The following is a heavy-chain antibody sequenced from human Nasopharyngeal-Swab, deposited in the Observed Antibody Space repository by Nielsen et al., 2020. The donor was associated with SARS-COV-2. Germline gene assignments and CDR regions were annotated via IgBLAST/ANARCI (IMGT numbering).Heavy chain of an antibody. CDR3: AMRYYDILTGYRRGYYYGMDV. CDR1: GFTFSSYS. D-gene: IGHD3-9*01. CDR2: ISSSSSTI. J-gene: IGHJ6*02. Sequence: GESLKISCAASGFTFSSYSMNWVRKAPGKGLEWVSYISSSSSTIYYADSVKGRFTISRDNAKNSLYLQMNSLRAEDTAVYYCAMRYYDILTGYRRGYYYGMDVWGQGTTVTVSS. V-gene: IGHV3-48*04.